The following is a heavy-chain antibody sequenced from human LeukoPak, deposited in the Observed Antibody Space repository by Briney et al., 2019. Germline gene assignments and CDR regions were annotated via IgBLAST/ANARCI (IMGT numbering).Heavy chain of an antibody. V-gene: IGHV3-48*04. CDR3: AKGAWAAAGTGFDY. Sequence: GGSLRLSCAASGFTFSTYIMNWVRQAPGKGLEWVSYISSSSTTMYYADSVKGRFTISRDNAKNSLYLQMNSLRAEDTALYYCAKGAWAAAGTGFDYWGQGTLVTVSS. CDR2: ISSSSTTM. CDR1: GFTFSTYI. D-gene: IGHD6-13*01. J-gene: IGHJ4*02.